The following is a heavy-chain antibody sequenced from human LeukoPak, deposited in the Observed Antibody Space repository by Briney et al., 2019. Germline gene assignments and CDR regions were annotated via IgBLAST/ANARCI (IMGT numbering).Heavy chain of an antibody. J-gene: IGHJ6*02. CDR1: GFTFRTYG. CDR2: IWYDGSNK. V-gene: IGHV3-33*01. CDR3: ARDFRNAHYAMDV. D-gene: IGHD1-1*01. Sequence: GGSLRLSCAASGFTFRTYGTHWVRQAPGKGLEWVAVIWYDGSNKYYADSVKGRFTISRDNSKNTLYLQMNSLRAEDTAVYYCARDFRNAHYAMDVWGQGTTVTVSS.